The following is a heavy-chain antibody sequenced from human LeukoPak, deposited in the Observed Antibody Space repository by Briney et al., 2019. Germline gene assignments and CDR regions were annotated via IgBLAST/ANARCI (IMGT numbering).Heavy chain of an antibody. D-gene: IGHD3-22*01. CDR1: GYTFASYG. CDR2: ISAYNGNT. Sequence: ASVKVSCKASGYTFASYGISWVRRAPGQGLEWMGWISAYNGNTNYAQKLQGRITITRNTSIRTAYMELSSLRSEDTAVYYCARLFQRNELNYYDSSGYSLGYWGQGTLVTVSS. CDR3: ARLFQRNELNYYDSSGYSLGY. J-gene: IGHJ4*02. V-gene: IGHV1-18*01.